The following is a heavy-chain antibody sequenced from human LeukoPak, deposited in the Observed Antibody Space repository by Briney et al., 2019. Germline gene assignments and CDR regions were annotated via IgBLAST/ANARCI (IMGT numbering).Heavy chain of an antibody. J-gene: IGHJ6*03. V-gene: IGHV4-59*01. Sequence: SETLSLTCTVSGGSLNDYFWDWIRQAPGKGLEWIGNIYYRGDTNYNPSLKGRLTVSLDTSKNHFSLKLTSVTAADTAVHYCARGRLFYYMDVWGEGTTVTVSS. D-gene: IGHD2/OR15-2a*01. CDR2: IYYRGDT. CDR3: ARGRLFYYMDV. CDR1: GGSLNDYF.